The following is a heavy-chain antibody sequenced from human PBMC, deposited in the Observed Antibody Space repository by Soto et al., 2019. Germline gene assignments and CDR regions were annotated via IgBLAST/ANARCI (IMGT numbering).Heavy chain of an antibody. D-gene: IGHD6-19*01. CDR3: AKDQSSGWYLGWFEP. J-gene: IGHJ5*02. V-gene: IGHV3-30*18. CDR1: GFTRSSYG. Sequence: WWSLRLSCAASGFTRSSYGMQWFRQAPGKGLGWVAVISYEGTNKYYGDSVKGRFTISRDNSKNPLFLQMNSLRAEDTAVYYCAKDQSSGWYLGWFEPWGQGTLVTVSS. CDR2: ISYEGTNK.